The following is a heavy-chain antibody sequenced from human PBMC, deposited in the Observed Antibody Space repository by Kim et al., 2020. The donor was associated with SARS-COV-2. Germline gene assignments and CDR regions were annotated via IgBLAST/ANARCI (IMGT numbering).Heavy chain of an antibody. D-gene: IGHD3-3*01. Sequence: SETLSLTCTVSGGSISSSSYYWGWIRQPPGKGLEWIGSIYYSGSTYYNPSLKSRVTISVDTSKNQFSLKLSSVTAADTAVYYCASFTIFGVVITHTFDYWGQGTLVTVSS. V-gene: IGHV4-39*01. CDR2: IYYSGST. CDR1: GGSISSSSYY. J-gene: IGHJ4*02. CDR3: ASFTIFGVVITHTFDY.